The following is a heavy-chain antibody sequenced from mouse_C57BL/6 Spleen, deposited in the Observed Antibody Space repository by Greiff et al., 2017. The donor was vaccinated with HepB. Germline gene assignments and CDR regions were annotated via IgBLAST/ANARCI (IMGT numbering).Heavy chain of an antibody. J-gene: IGHJ1*03. V-gene: IGHV3-6*01. CDR2: ISYDGSN. Sequence: VQLQQSGPGLVKPSQSLSLTCSVTGYSITSGYYWNWIRQFPGNKLEWMGYISYDGSNNYNPSLKNRISITRDTSKNQFFLKLNSVTTEDTATYYWARGPRWYFDVWGTGTTVTVSS. CDR3: ARGPRWYFDV. CDR1: GYSITSGYY.